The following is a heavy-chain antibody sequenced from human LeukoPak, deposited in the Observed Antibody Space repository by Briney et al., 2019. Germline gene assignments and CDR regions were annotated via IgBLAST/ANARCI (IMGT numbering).Heavy chain of an antibody. CDR3: ARGCPQSTPNYYDSSGYYGRLTSYWYFDL. V-gene: IGHV4-4*07. J-gene: IGHJ2*01. CDR1: GGSISSYY. CDR2: IYTSGST. D-gene: IGHD3-22*01. Sequence: SETLSLTCTVSGGSISSYYWSWIRQPAGKGLEWIGRIYTSGSTNYNPSLKSRVTISVDKSKNQFSLKLSSVTAADTAVYYCARGCPQSTPNYYDSSGYYGRLTSYWYFDLWGSGTLVTVSS.